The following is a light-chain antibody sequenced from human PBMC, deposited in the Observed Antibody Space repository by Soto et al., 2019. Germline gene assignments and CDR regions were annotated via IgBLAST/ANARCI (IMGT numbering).Light chain of an antibody. V-gene: IGKV1-9*01. J-gene: IGKJ2*01. Sequence: DIQMTQSLSSLSASVGDRVTITCQASQDISNSLGWYQQKPGKAPKLLIYGASTLQSGVPSRFSGSGFGTEFTLTVSSLQPEDFATYYCQQVSRYPYTFGQGTKVDIK. CDR2: GAS. CDR3: QQVSRYPYT. CDR1: QDISNS.